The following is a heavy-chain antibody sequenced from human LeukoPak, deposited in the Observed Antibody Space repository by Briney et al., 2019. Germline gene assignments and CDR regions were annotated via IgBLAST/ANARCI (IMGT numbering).Heavy chain of an antibody. J-gene: IGHJ4*02. CDR3: ARDGGVSGYDLLDY. V-gene: IGHV3-7*01. D-gene: IGHD5-12*01. CDR2: INQDGSEK. CDR1: GFTFSSLW. Sequence: GGSLRLSCAASGFTFSSLWMTWVRQAPGKGLDWVANINQDGSEKYFVDSVKGRFTISRDNAKNSVFLQMNSLTVEDTAVYYCARDGGVSGYDLLDYWGQGTLVTVSS.